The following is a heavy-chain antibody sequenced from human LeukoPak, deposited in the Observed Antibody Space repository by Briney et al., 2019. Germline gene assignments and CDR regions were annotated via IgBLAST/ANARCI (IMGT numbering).Heavy chain of an antibody. J-gene: IGHJ3*02. V-gene: IGHV4-4*07. CDR3: ARELRSYGDYGLVAFDI. CDR2: IYTSGST. Sequence: SSETLSLTCTGSGGSISSYYWSWIRQPAGKGLEGIGRIYTSGSTNYNPSLKSRVTMSVDTSKNQFSLKLSSVTAADTAVYYCARELRSYGDYGLVAFDIWGQGTMVTVSS. D-gene: IGHD4-17*01. CDR1: GGSISSYY.